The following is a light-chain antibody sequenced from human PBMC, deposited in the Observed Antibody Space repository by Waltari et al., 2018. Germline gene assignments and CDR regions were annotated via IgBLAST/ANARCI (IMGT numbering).Light chain of an antibody. CDR2: GAS. CDR3: QQYDSSPRT. V-gene: IGKV3-20*01. J-gene: IGKJ4*01. Sequence: EIVLTQSPSTLPLSPGERATLSCRASQTVSSNFFAWYQQKPGQAPRLLMYGASNRAAGIPDRFSGSGSGTDFTLTISRLEPEDFAVYYCQQYDSSPRTFGGGTKVQIK. CDR1: QTVSSNF.